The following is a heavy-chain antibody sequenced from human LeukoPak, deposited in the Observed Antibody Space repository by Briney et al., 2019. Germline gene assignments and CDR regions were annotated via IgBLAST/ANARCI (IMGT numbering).Heavy chain of an antibody. V-gene: IGHV3-11*01. J-gene: IGHJ3*02. CDR2: ISSSNSGI. CDR1: GFTFSDYY. CDR3: ARGRRITIFGVVTQGAFDI. Sequence: SGGSLRLSCAASGFTFSDYYMSWIRQAPGKGLEWASYISSSNSGIYYAESVKGRFTISRDNAKNSLFLQMNSLRAEDTAVYYCARGRRITIFGVVTQGAFDIWGQGTLVTVS. D-gene: IGHD3-3*01.